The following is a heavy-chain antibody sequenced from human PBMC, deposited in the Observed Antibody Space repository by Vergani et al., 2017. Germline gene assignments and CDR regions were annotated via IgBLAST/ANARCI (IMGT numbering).Heavy chain of an antibody. CDR2: IWYDGSNK. V-gene: IGHV3-33*01. Sequence: QVQLVESGGGVVQPGRSLRLSCAASGFPFSSYGMHWVRQAPGKGLEWVAVIWYDGSNKYYADSVKGRFTISRDNSKNTLYLQMNSLRAEDTAVYYCARSPDWSGYPFDYWGQGTLVTVSS. J-gene: IGHJ4*02. CDR1: GFPFSSYG. CDR3: ARSPDWSGYPFDY. D-gene: IGHD3-3*01.